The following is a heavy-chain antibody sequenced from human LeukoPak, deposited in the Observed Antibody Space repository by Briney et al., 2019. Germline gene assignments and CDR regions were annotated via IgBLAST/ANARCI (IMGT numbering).Heavy chain of an antibody. CDR1: GYTFTSYD. Sequence: ASVKVSCKASGYTFTSYDINWVRQATGQGLEWMGWMNPNSGNAGYAQKFQGRVTITRNTSISTAYMELSSLRSEDTAVYYCARGRSSSRRWFDPWGQGTLVTVSS. CDR2: MNPNSGNA. J-gene: IGHJ5*02. D-gene: IGHD6-13*01. V-gene: IGHV1-8*03. CDR3: ARGRSSSRRWFDP.